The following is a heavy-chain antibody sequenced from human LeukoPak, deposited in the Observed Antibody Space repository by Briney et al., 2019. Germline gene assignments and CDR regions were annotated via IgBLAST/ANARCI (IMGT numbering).Heavy chain of an antibody. Sequence: ASVKVSCKASGGTFSSYAISWVRQAPGQGLEWMGGIIPIFGTANYAQKFQGRVTITADKSTSTAYMELSSLRSEDTAVYYCARDRVSASSNHAFDIWGQGTMDTVSS. V-gene: IGHV1-69*06. CDR2: IIPIFGTA. D-gene: IGHD2-2*01. CDR1: GGTFSSYA. J-gene: IGHJ3*02. CDR3: ARDRVSASSNHAFDI.